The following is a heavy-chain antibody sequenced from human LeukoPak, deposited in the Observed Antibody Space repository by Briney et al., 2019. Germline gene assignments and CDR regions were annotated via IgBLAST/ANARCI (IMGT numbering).Heavy chain of an antibody. D-gene: IGHD6-13*01. CDR3: ARVIAAAGYYFDY. CDR2: IFDSGDT. J-gene: IGHJ4*02. Sequence: SETLSLTCTVSGGSISSYYWSWIRQTPGKGLEWIGNIFDSGDTNYNPSLQSRVTISVDTSKKQFSLKLRSVTAADTAVYYCARVIAAAGYYFDYWGQGTLVTVSS. CDR1: GGSISSYY. V-gene: IGHV4-59*01.